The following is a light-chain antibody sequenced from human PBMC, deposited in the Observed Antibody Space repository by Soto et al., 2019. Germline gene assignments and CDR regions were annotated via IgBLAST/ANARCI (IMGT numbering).Light chain of an antibody. V-gene: IGLV1-40*01. Sequence: QSVLTQPPSVSGAPGQRVIISCTGSSSNIGAGYDVHWYQQLLGTAPKLLIYGNSNRPSGVPDRFSGSKSGTSASLAITGLQAEDEADYYCQSYDSSLSGVVFGGGTKLTVL. CDR2: GNS. J-gene: IGLJ2*01. CDR3: QSYDSSLSGVV. CDR1: SSNIGAGYD.